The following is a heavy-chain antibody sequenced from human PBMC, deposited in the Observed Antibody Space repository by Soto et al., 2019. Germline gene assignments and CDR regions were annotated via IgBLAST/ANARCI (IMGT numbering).Heavy chain of an antibody. V-gene: IGHV4-39*01. Sequence: SETLRHSCTGSGGSTSSTTDYWGWIRQPPGKGLEWIGSIFYSGSTYYNPSLKSRVTISVDTSKNQFSLKLSSVTAADTAVYYCARCDYGYGMDVWGQGTTVS. CDR3: ARCDYGYGMDV. CDR1: GGSTSSTTDY. J-gene: IGHJ6*02. D-gene: IGHD4-17*01. CDR2: IFYSGST.